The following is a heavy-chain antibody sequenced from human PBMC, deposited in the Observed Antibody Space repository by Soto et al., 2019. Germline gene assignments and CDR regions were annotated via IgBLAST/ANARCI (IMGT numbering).Heavy chain of an antibody. D-gene: IGHD3-22*01. CDR2: IIPIFGTA. CDR1: GGTFSSYA. J-gene: IGHJ4*02. Sequence: SVKVSCKASGGTFSSYAISWVRQAPGQGLEWMGGIIPIFGTANYAQKFQGRVTITADESTSTAYMELSSLRSEDTAVYYCARDRSDYYDSSGYYCHFDYWGQGTLVTVSS. CDR3: ARDRSDYYDSSGYYCHFDY. V-gene: IGHV1-69*13.